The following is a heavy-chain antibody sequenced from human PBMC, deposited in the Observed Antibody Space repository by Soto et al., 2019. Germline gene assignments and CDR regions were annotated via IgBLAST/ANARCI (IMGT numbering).Heavy chain of an antibody. Sequence: QVQLQESGPGLVKPSQTLSLTCSVSGGSFSSDSFIWSWVRQFPGKGLEWIGYINYSGTTYYNPSLRSRITMSVDTSKNQFSLNLSSVTGADTAVYYCARDHKWDGMDVWVQGTTVTVSS. CDR3: ARDHKWDGMDV. V-gene: IGHV4-31*03. D-gene: IGHD1-26*01. CDR2: INYSGTT. J-gene: IGHJ6*02. CDR1: GGSFSSDSFI.